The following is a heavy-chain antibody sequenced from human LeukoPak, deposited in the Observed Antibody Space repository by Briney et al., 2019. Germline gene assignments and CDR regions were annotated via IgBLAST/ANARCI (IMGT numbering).Heavy chain of an antibody. CDR2: IYSGGST. V-gene: IGHV3-53*01. D-gene: IGHD6-6*01. CDR3: ARWQLGLWFDP. Sequence: GGSLRLSCAASGFTVSSNYMSWVRQAPGKGLEWVSLIYSGGSTYYSDSVKGRFTISRDNSKNTLYLQTNSLRAEDTAVYYCARWQLGLWFDPWGQGTLVTVSS. CDR1: GFTVSSNY. J-gene: IGHJ5*02.